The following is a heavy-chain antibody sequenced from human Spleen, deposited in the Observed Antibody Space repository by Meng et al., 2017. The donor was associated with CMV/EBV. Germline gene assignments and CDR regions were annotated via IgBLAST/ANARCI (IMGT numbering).Heavy chain of an antibody. D-gene: IGHD2-2*01. Sequence: GGSLRLACAASGFIFSVFGMHWVRQGPGRGLEWVAIVWLDGGNKFYADSVKGRFTISRDNSKNTLYLQMNSLRAEDTDVYYCAKDKSCSSSDCPFYHYYGLDVWGQGTTVTVSS. J-gene: IGHJ6*02. CDR3: AKDKSCSSSDCPFYHYYGLDV. CDR1: GFIFSVFG. V-gene: IGHV3-33*06. CDR2: VWLDGGNK.